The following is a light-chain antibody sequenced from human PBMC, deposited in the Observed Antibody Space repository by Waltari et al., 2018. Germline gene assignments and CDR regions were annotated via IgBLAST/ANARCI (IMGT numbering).Light chain of an antibody. J-gene: IGKJ1*01. V-gene: IGKV3-20*01. CDR3: QRNDRLPVT. CDR1: QSIGRA. Sequence: GRASQSIGRALSWDQQKPGHAPRLLIYGASTRATGIPDRFSGSGSGTDFSLTISRLEPEDFAVYYCQRNDRLPVTFGQGTKVEIK. CDR2: GAS.